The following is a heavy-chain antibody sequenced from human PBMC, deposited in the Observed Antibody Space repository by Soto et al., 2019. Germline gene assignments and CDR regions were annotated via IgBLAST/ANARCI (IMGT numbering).Heavy chain of an antibody. CDR2: IRSKANSYAT. Sequence: PGGSLRLSCAASGFTFSGSAMHWVRQASGKGLEWVGRIRSKANSYATAYAASVKGRFTISRDDSKNTAYLQMNSLKTEDTAVYYCTSQLGNWYFDLWGRGTLVTVSS. J-gene: IGHJ2*01. V-gene: IGHV3-73*01. CDR1: GFTFSGSA. CDR3: TSQLGNWYFDL. D-gene: IGHD7-27*01.